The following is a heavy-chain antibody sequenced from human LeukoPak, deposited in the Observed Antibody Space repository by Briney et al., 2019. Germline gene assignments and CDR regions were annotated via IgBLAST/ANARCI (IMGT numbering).Heavy chain of an antibody. V-gene: IGHV1-8*03. J-gene: IGHJ3*02. CDR2: MNPNSGNT. Sequence: ASVKVSCKASGYTFTSYGISWVRQAPGQGLEWMGWMNPNSGNTGYAQKFQGRVTITRNTSISTAYMELNSLRAEDTAVYYCARLLDLTDTANAFDIWGQGTMVTVSS. CDR1: GYTFTSYG. D-gene: IGHD5-18*01. CDR3: ARLLDLTDTANAFDI.